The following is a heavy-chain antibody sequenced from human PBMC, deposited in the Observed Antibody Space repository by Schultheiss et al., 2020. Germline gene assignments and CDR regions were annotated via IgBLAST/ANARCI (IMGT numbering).Heavy chain of an antibody. CDR2: IVVGSGNT. V-gene: IGHV1-58*01. CDR3: AAYSSSWYGYAFDI. CDR1: GFTFTSSA. J-gene: IGHJ3*02. D-gene: IGHD6-13*01. Sequence: SVKVSCKASGFTFTSSAVQWVRQARGQRLEWIGWIVVGSGNTNYAQKFQERVTITRDMSTSTAYMELSSLRSEDTAVYYCAAYSSSWYGYAFDIWGQGTTVTVSS.